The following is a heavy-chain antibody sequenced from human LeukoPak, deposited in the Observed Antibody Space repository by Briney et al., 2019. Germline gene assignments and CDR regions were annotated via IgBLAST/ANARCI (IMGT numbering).Heavy chain of an antibody. CDR2: ISSDGRII. Sequence: GGSLRLSCAAAGLTVSNYWMSWVRRAPGKGLVWVSRISSDGRIISYADSVKGRFTISRDNSKNTLYLQMNSLRAEDTAVYYRAKSRITMVRGVFDYWGQGTLVTVSS. CDR3: AKSRITMVRGVFDY. J-gene: IGHJ4*02. CDR1: GLTVSNYW. D-gene: IGHD3-10*01. V-gene: IGHV3-74*01.